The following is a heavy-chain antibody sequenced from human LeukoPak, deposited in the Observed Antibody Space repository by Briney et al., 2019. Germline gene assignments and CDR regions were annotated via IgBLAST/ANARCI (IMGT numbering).Heavy chain of an antibody. CDR3: ARAEYDSSGCYFDY. CDR1: GFTFSDYY. V-gene: IGHV3-11*01. Sequence: GGSLRLSCAASGFTFSDYYMSWIRQAPGKGLEWVSYISSSGSTIYYADSVKGRFTISRDNAKNSLYPQMNSLRAEDTAVYYCARAEYDSSGCYFDYWGQGTLVTVSS. CDR2: ISSSGSTI. D-gene: IGHD3-22*01. J-gene: IGHJ4*02.